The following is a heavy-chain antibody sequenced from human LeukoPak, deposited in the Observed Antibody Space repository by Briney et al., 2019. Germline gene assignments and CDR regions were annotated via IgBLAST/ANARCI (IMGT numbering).Heavy chain of an antibody. D-gene: IGHD3-10*01. CDR1: GYTFNDYG. V-gene: IGHV1-18*01. CDR3: ARQSGPGSAFDL. Sequence: GASVKVSCKGSGYTFNDYGVSWVRQAPGQGLKWMGWISTYNDDVDYAQKVQGRVTMTTDTSTSTAYMELRSLRSDDTAVYYCARQSGPGSAFDLWGQGTMVTVSS. J-gene: IGHJ3*01. CDR2: ISTYNDDV.